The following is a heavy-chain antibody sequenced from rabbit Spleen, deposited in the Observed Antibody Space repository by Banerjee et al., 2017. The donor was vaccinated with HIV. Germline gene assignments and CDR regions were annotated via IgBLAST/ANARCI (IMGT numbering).Heavy chain of an antibody. CDR2: IYSDFSGST. D-gene: IGHD2-1*01. V-gene: IGHV1S45*01. CDR1: GFDFSNYG. Sequence: QEQLVESGGGLVQPGGSLKLSCKASGFDFSNYGVSWVRQAPGKGLEWIGCIYSDFSGSTAYANWAKGRFTVSKTSSTTVTLQMTSLTAADTATYFCGRGSAAMTMVITGYYLNLWGPGTLVTVS. J-gene: IGHJ4*01. CDR3: GRGSAAMTMVITGYYLNL.